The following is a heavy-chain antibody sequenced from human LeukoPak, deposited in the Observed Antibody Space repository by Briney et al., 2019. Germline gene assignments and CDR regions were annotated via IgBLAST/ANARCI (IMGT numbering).Heavy chain of an antibody. CDR1: GYTFTSYG. CDR3: ARSGSSSWYGEDHDAFDI. CDR2: ISAYNGNT. V-gene: IGHV1-18*01. Sequence: ASGKVSCKASGYTFTSYGISWVRQAPGQGLEWMGWISAYNGNTNYAQKLQGRVTMTTDTSTSTAHMELRSLRSDDTAVYYCARSGSSSWYGEDHDAFDIWGQGTMVTVSS. J-gene: IGHJ3*02. D-gene: IGHD6-13*01.